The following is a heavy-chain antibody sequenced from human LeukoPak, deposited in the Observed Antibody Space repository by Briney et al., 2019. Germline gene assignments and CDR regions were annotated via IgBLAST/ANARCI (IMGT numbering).Heavy chain of an antibody. Sequence: PGGSPRPSCAASGFTFSSYAMSWVRQAPGKGLEWVSAISGSGGSTYYADSVKGRFTISRDNSKNTLYLQMNSLRAEDTAVYYCAKVRKYGGSPHSAFDIWGQGTMVTASS. J-gene: IGHJ3*02. CDR3: AKVRKYGGSPHSAFDI. D-gene: IGHD4-23*01. CDR1: GFTFSSYA. V-gene: IGHV3-23*01. CDR2: ISGSGGST.